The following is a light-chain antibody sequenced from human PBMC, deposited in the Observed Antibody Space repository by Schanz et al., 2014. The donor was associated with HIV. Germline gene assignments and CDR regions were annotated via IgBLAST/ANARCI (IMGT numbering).Light chain of an antibody. CDR1: RSDIGNHDF. V-gene: IGLV2-14*01. CDR3: SSYTSSSTWV. CDR2: DVS. J-gene: IGLJ3*02. Sequence: QSALTQPPSASGSPGQSVTISCTGTRSDIGNHDFVSWYQQHPGKAPKLMIYDVSDRPSGVSNRFSGSKSGNTASLTISGLQAEDEADYYCSSYTSSSTWVFGGGTKLTVL.